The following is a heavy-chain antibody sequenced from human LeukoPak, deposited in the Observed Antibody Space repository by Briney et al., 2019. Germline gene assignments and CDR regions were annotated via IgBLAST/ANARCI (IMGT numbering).Heavy chain of an antibody. D-gene: IGHD2-2*01. CDR2: ISGSGGST. V-gene: IGHV3-23*01. CDR3: ARRGCSGASGYAETDY. Sequence: RGSLRLSCAASGFTCSSYAMSWVRQAPGKGLEWVSAISGSGGSTYYADSVKGRFTISRDNSKNTLYLQMDSLRAEDTAVYYCARRGCSGASGYAETDYWGQGTLVTVSS. CDR1: GFTCSSYA. J-gene: IGHJ4*02.